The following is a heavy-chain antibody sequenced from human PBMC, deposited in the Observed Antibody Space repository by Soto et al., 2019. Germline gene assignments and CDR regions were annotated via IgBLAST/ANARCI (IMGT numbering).Heavy chain of an antibody. CDR3: ARANAYYYGSGSYNWFDP. J-gene: IGHJ5*02. CDR2: IYYSGST. Sequence: SETLSLTRTVSGGSISSYYWSWIRQPPGKGLEWIGYIYYSGSTNYNPSLKSRVTISVDTSKNQFSLKLSSVTAADTAVYYCARANAYYYGSGSYNWFDPWGQGTLVTVS. D-gene: IGHD3-10*01. V-gene: IGHV4-59*01. CDR1: GGSISSYY.